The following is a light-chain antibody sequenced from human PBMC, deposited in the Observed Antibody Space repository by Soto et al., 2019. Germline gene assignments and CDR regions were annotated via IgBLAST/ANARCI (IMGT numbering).Light chain of an antibody. J-gene: IGKJ1*01. V-gene: IGKV4-1*01. Sequence: DIVMTQSPDSLAVSLGERATINCKSSQSVLYSSNNKRYLAWYQQKPGQPPKLLFSWASTRESGVPDRFSGRASGTDSTLTISRLQAEDVAVYYCQKYYSIPWTFGQGTKVEIK. CDR3: QKYYSIPWT. CDR1: QSVLYSSNNKRY. CDR2: WAS.